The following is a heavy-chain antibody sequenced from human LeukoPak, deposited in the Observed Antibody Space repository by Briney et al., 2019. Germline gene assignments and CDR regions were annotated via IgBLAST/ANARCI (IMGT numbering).Heavy chain of an antibody. D-gene: IGHD3-16*02. V-gene: IGHV4-4*02. CDR2: IYHSGST. Sequence: PSETLSLTCAVSGGSISSSNWWSWVRQPPGKGLEWIEEIYHSGSTNYNPSLKSRVTISVDKSKNQFSLKLSSVTAADTAVYYCARGRIMITFGGVIVPGYYFDYWGQGTLVTVSS. J-gene: IGHJ4*02. CDR1: GGSISSSNW. CDR3: ARGRIMITFGGVIVPGYYFDY.